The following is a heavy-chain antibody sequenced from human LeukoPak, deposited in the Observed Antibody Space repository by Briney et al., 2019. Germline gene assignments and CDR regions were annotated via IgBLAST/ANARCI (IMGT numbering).Heavy chain of an antibody. Sequence: PGRSLRLSCAASGFTFSSYGMHWVRQAPGKGLEWVAVIWYDGSNKYYADSVKGRFTISRDNSKNTLYLQMNSLRAEDTAVYYCARSYLADAFGIWGQGTMVTVSS. CDR1: GFTFSSYG. V-gene: IGHV3-33*01. J-gene: IGHJ3*02. D-gene: IGHD2-8*01. CDR2: IWYDGSNK. CDR3: ARSYLADAFGI.